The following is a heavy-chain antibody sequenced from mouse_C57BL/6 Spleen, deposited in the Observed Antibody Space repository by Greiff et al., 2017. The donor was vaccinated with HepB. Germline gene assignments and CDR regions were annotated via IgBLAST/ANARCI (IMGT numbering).Heavy chain of an antibody. CDR3: TRHGISYGWYFDV. CDR2: IDPETGGT. D-gene: IGHD1-1*01. V-gene: IGHV1-15*01. J-gene: IGHJ1*03. Sequence: QVQLQQSGAELVRPGASVTLSCKASGYTFTDYEMHWVKQTPVHGLEWIGAIDPETGGTAYNQKFKGKAILTADKSSSTAYMELRSLTSEDSAVYYCTRHGISYGWYFDVWGTGTTVTVSS. CDR1: GYTFTDYE.